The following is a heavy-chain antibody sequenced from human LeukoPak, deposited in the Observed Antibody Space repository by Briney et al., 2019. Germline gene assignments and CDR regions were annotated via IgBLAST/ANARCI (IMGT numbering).Heavy chain of an antibody. V-gene: IGHV3-23*01. CDR2: ITSNSGTK. CDR3: AKDPNGDYIGAFDN. CDR1: GFRISTYA. D-gene: IGHD2-8*01. J-gene: IGHJ3*02. Sequence: GGSLRLSCAASGFRISTYAMTWVRRVPGKGLEWVSSITSNSGTKNYADSVKGRFTISRDNSRNTLYLQMDSLRADDTAIYYCAKDPNGDYIGAFDNWGQGTMVTVSS.